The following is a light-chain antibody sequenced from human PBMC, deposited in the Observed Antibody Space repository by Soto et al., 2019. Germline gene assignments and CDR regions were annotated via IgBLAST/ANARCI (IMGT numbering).Light chain of an antibody. CDR2: DAS. V-gene: IGKV1-13*02. Sequence: IQMTQSPSTLSGSVGDRFTITCRASQGISSALAWYQQKPGKAPKLLIYDASSLESGVPSRFSGSGSGTEFTLTISSLQPDDFATYYCQQYNSYRTFGQGTKVDIK. J-gene: IGKJ1*01. CDR3: QQYNSYRT. CDR1: QGISSA.